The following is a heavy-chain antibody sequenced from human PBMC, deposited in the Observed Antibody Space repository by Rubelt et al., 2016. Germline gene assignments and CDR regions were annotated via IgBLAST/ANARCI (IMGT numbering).Heavy chain of an antibody. Sequence: EVQLVESGGGLVQPGGSLRLSCAASGFTVSTNHMSWVRQAPGKGLEWVSVIYSGGSTYYADSVKGRFTISRDNSKNTLYLQMNSLRAEDTAVYYCARDRTPVTTGWFDPWGQGTLVTVSS. J-gene: IGHJ5*02. CDR3: ARDRTPVTTGWFDP. CDR2: IYSGGST. CDR1: GFTVSTNH. D-gene: IGHD4-17*01. V-gene: IGHV3-66*01.